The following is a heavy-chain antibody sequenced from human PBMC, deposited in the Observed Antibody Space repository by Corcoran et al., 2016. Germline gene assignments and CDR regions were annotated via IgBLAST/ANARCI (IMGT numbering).Heavy chain of an antibody. CDR2: IYYSGST. V-gene: IGHV4-39*07. CDR3: ARDGLWMNCSGGSCYVDY. D-gene: IGHD2-15*01. J-gene: IGHJ4*02. Sequence: QLQLQESGPGLVKPSETLSLTCTVSGGSISSSSYYWGWIRQPPGKGLEWIGSIYYSGSTYYNPSLKSRVTISVDTSKNQFSLKLSSVTAADTAVYYCARDGLWMNCSGGSCYVDYWGQGTLVTVSS. CDR1: GGSISSSSYY.